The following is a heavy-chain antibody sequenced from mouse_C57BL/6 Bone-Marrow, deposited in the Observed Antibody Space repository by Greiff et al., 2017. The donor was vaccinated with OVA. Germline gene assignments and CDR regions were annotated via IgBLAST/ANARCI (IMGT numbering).Heavy chain of an antibody. CDR1: GYTFTSYW. D-gene: IGHD2-5*01. Sequence: QVQLQQPGAELVRPGSSVKLSCKASGYTFTSYWMHWVKQRPIQGLEWIGNIDPSDSATHYNQKFKDKATLTVDKSSSTAYMQHSGVTSEDSAVYYCAVEGSNPYYARGCWDRETSNTISS. J-gene: IGHJ4*01. V-gene: IGHV1-52*01. CDR2: IDPSDSAT. CDR3: AVEGSNPYYARGC.